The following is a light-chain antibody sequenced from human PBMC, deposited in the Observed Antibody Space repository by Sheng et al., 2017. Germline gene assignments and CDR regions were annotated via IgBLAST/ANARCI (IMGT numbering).Light chain of an antibody. Sequence: NFMLTQPHSVSESPGKTVTISCTRRIGGIASNYVQWYQQRPGSSPTTVIYEDNQRPSGVPDRFSGSIDSTSNSASLTISGLETEDEGDYYCQSYDSTNRWVFGGGTKLTVL. CDR3: QSYDSTNRWV. CDR2: EDN. CDR1: IGGIASNY. V-gene: IGLV6-57*01. J-gene: IGLJ3*02.